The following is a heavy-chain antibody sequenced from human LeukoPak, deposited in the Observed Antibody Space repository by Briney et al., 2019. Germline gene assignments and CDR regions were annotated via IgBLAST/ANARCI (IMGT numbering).Heavy chain of an antibody. D-gene: IGHD5-24*01. V-gene: IGHV5-51*01. CDR1: GYSFTSYW. J-gene: IGHJ4*02. CDR3: ATSGGEMATISPYFDY. Sequence: GESLKISCKGSGYSFTSYWIGWVRQMPGKGLEWMGIIYPGDSDTRYSPSFQGQVTISADKSISTAYLQWSSLKASDTAMYYCATSGGEMATISPYFDYWGQGTLVTASS. CDR2: IYPGDSDT.